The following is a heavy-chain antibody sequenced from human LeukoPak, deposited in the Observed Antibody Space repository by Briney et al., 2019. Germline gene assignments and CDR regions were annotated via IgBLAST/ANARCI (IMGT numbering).Heavy chain of an antibody. CDR2: ISYDGSNK. CDR1: GFTFSSYG. D-gene: IGHD1-26*01. CDR3: VRDKQWELDY. V-gene: IGHV3-30*03. J-gene: IGHJ4*02. Sequence: GGSLRLSCAASGFTFSSYGMHWVRQAPGEGLEWVALISYDGSNKYHADSVKGRFTISRDDSKNTLYLQMNSLRAEDTAVYYCVRDKQWELDYWGQGTLVTVSS.